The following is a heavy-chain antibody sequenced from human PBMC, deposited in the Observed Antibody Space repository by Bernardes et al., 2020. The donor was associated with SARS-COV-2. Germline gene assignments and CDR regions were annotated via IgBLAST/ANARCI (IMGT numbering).Heavy chain of an antibody. D-gene: IGHD2-2*02. J-gene: IGHJ6*02. CDR3: ARDSTGYCVSTTCYSGMDV. CDR1: GGSISRGGYY. Sequence: SETLSLTCTVSGGSISRGGYYWSWIRQHPGKGLEWIGYIYSSGSTFYNPSLKSRLTISVDTSKNQFSLKLSSVTAADTAVYYCARDSTGYCVSTTCYSGMDVWGQGTTVTVSS. CDR2: IYSSGST. V-gene: IGHV4-31*03.